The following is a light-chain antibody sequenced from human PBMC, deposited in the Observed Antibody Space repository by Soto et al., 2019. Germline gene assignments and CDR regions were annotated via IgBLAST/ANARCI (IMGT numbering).Light chain of an antibody. Sequence: ELAMTQSPATLSVSPGERATLSCRANQSVSTKLAWYKQKPGQAPRRLIYGASTRASGIPASFSGSGSGTEVPLTISSQHSEDLALYYCQHYNHRPRPSGGATKVEI. V-gene: IGKV3-15*01. J-gene: IGKJ4*01. CDR3: QHYNHRPRP. CDR1: QSVSTK. CDR2: GAS.